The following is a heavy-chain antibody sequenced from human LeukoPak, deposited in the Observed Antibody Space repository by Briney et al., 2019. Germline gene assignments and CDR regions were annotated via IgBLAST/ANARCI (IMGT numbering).Heavy chain of an antibody. CDR3: AKAPDNLNGWYYGDY. J-gene: IGHJ4*02. D-gene: IGHD6-19*01. Sequence: PGGSLRLSRAASGFTFSSYAMSWVRQAPGKGLEWVSAISGSGGSTYYADSVKGRFTISRDNSKNTLYLQMNSLRAEDTAVYYCAKAPDNLNGWYYGDYWGQGTLVTVSS. CDR1: GFTFSSYA. V-gene: IGHV3-23*01. CDR2: ISGSGGST.